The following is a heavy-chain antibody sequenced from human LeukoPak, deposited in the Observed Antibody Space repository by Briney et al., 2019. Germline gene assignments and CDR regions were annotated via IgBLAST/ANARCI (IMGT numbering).Heavy chain of an antibody. V-gene: IGHV4-34*01. CDR1: GGSFSGYY. Sequence: SETLSLTCAVYGGSFSGYYWSWIRQPPGKGLEWIGEINHSGSTNYNPSLKSRVTISVDTSKNQFSLKLSSVTAADTAVYYCARYYYGSGKDYWGQGTLVTVSS. CDR2: INHSGST. D-gene: IGHD3-10*01. J-gene: IGHJ4*02. CDR3: ARYYYGSGKDY.